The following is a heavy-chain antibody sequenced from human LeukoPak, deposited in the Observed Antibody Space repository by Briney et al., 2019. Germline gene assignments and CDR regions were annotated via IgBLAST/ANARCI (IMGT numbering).Heavy chain of an antibody. CDR3: ARAPSEIGGYYPEYFRH. Sequence: PGGSLRLSCAASGFSFSNYAMSWVRQAPGKGLEWVSAISGSGDSTHYADSVKGRFTISRDNAKNTVSLQMNSLRAEDTGVYYCARAPSEIGGYYPEYFRHWGQGTLVIVSS. J-gene: IGHJ1*01. CDR1: GFSFSNYA. D-gene: IGHD3-22*01. CDR2: ISGSGDST. V-gene: IGHV3-23*01.